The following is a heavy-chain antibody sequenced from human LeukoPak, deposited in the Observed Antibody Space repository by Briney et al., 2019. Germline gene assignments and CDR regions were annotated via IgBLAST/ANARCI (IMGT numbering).Heavy chain of an antibody. CDR3: ARRKPSGSGSYYYYYYCGMDV. CDR2: IYYSGST. D-gene: IGHD3-10*01. V-gene: IGHV4-31*03. J-gene: IGHJ6*04. CDR1: GGSISSGGYY. Sequence: SQTLSLTCTVSGGSISSGGYYWSWIRQHPGKGLEWIGYIYYSGSTSYNPSLKSRVTISVDTSKNQFSLKLSSVTAADTAVYYCARRKPSGSGSYYYYYYCGMDVWGKGTTVTVSS.